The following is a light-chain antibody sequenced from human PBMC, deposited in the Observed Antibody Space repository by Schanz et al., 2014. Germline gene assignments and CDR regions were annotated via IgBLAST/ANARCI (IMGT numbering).Light chain of an antibody. V-gene: IGKV3D-15*01. CDR1: QSVSTY. Sequence: EIVLTQSPATLSLSPGERATLSCRASQSVSTYLAWYQQKPGQAPRLLIYGASSRATGIPDRFSGSGSGTEFTLTISSLQSEDFAVYYCQQYNNWPLAFGQGTKVEIK. CDR2: GAS. CDR3: QQYNNWPLA. J-gene: IGKJ1*01.